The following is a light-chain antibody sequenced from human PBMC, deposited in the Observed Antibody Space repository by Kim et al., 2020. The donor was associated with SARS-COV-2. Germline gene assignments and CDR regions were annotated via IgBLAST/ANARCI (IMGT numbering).Light chain of an antibody. CDR1: QSIGGW. CDR3: QEYHSYPLT. J-gene: IGKJ4*01. V-gene: IGKV1-5*03. Sequence: DIQMTQSPSTLSASVGDRVTITCRASQSIGGWLAWYQQKPGKAPNLLISKASSLESGVPSRFSGSGSATEFTLTISSLQPDDFATYDCQEYHSYPLTFGGGTKVDIK. CDR2: KAS.